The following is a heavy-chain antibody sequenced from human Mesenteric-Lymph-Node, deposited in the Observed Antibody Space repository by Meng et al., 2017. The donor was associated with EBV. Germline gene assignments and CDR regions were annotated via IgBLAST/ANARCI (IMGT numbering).Heavy chain of an antibody. D-gene: IGHD3-9*01. CDR3: ARGENFDLLTDDYNRWFDP. CDR2: TYYSGST. V-gene: IGHV4-30-2*01. J-gene: IGHJ5*02. CDR1: XGSMNNGDSS. Sequence: QLQLQESGSGLVKPSQTLSRTCTVXXGSMNNGDSSWNWIRQPPGKGLEWIGYTYYSGSTSYNPSLKSRVTISVDRSKNQFSLKLSSVTAADTAVYYCARGENFDLLTDDYNRWFDPWGQGTLVTVSS.